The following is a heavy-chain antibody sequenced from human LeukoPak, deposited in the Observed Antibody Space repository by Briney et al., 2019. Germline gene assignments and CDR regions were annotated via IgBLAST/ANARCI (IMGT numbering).Heavy chain of an antibody. J-gene: IGHJ4*02. CDR3: ARQSLRGVSYFAF. V-gene: IGHV5-51*01. Sequence: GESMRISCKSSGNTFTSFWSGWVRQMPGKGLGWVGIIYPGDSDTRDSPSFQGQVTISADKSIGTAYLHWSSLKASDTAMYFCARQSLRGVSYFAFWGQGTLVTVSS. CDR1: GNTFTSFW. CDR2: IYPGDSDT. D-gene: IGHD3-10*01.